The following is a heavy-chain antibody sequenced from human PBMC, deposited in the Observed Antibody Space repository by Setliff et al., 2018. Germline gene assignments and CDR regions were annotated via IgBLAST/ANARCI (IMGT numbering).Heavy chain of an antibody. CDR2: ISSSGNTI. CDR3: ARRLPYYGMDV. V-gene: IGHV3-48*03. D-gene: IGHD2-15*01. J-gene: IGHJ6*02. Sequence: GGSLRLSCAASGFTFSNYEMNWVRQAPGKGLEWISFISSSGNTIYYIDSVKGRFIISRDNTKASLYLQMNSLRAEDTAIYFCARRLPYYGMDVWGQGTTVTVSS. CDR1: GFTFSNYE.